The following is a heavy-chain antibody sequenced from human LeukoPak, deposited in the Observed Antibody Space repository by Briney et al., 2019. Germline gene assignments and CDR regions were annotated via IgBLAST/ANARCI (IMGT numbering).Heavy chain of an antibody. D-gene: IGHD5-12*01. CDR1: GGSISSYS. CDR3: AREWHHVFDY. J-gene: IGHJ4*02. V-gene: IGHV4-4*07. CDR2: IYPRESP. Sequence: PSETLFLTCTVSGGSISSYSWSWMRQPAGKGLEWIGRIYPRESPNYNPSLKSQVIMSVDKSKNQFSLKLRSVTAADTAVYYCAREWHHVFDYWGQGNLVTVSS.